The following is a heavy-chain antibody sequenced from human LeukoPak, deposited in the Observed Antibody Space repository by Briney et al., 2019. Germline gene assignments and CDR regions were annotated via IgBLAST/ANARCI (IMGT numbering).Heavy chain of an antibody. CDR3: ATGKGRSSWPLYWFDP. V-gene: IGHV1-24*01. CDR2: FDPEDAEA. D-gene: IGHD6-13*01. Sequence: ASVKVSCKVSGYTLTELSMHWVRQAPGKGLEWMGGFDPEDAEAIYSQKFQGRVTMTEDTSTDTAYMELSSLRSEDTAVYYCATGKGRSSWPLYWFDPWGQGTLVTVSS. CDR1: GYTLTELS. J-gene: IGHJ5*02.